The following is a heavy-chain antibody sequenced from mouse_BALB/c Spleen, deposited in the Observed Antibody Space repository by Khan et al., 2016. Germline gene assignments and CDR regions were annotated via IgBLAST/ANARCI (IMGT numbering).Heavy chain of an antibody. J-gene: IGHJ2*01. D-gene: IGHD1-3*01. CDR2: IWAGGST. V-gene: IGHV2-9*02. CDR3: ARLEDI. CDR1: GFSLTSYG. Sequence: QVQLKESGPGLVAPSQSLSITCTVSGFSLTSYGVHWVRQPPGKGLEWLGVIWAGGSTNYNSALMSRLGISKDNSKSQVFLKMNMRPTDDTAMYYCARLEDIWGQGTTLTVSS.